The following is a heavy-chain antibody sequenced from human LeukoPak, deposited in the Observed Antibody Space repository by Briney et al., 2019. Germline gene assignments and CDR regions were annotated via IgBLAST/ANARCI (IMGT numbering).Heavy chain of an antibody. V-gene: IGHV3-48*04. CDR2: INSRSSTI. Sequence: SGGSLRLSCAASGFTFSRNSMNWVRQAPGKVLEWVSYINSRSSTIYYADSVKGRFTISRDNAEKSLYLQMNSLRAEDTAVYYCARSLEAGYCSSTSCLGDFDYWGQGTLVTVSS. J-gene: IGHJ4*02. D-gene: IGHD2-2*01. CDR1: GFTFSRNS. CDR3: ARSLEAGYCSSTSCLGDFDY.